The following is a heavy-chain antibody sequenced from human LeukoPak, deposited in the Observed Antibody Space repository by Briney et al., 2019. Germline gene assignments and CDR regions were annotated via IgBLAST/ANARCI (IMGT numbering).Heavy chain of an antibody. CDR2: IIPIFGTA. J-gene: IGHJ4*02. Sequence: SVKVSCKASGGTFSSYAISWVRQAPGQGLEWMGGIIPIFGTANYAQKFQGRVTITTDESTSPAYMELSSLRSEDTAVYYCARSLKMATTYYFDYWGQGTLVTVSS. CDR3: ARSLKMATTYYFDY. D-gene: IGHD5-24*01. CDR1: GGTFSSYA. V-gene: IGHV1-69*05.